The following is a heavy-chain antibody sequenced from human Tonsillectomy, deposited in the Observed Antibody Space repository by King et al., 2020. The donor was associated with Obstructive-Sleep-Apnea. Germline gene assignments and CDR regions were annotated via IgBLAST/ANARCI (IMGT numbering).Heavy chain of an antibody. J-gene: IGHJ6*02. D-gene: IGHD2-2*02. V-gene: IGHV4-4*02. CDR3: AREAPIYRYGMDV. CDR1: GASISSNNW. CDR2: IYQRGST. Sequence: VQLQESGPGLVKPSGTLSLTCAVSGASISSNNWWGWVRQPPGKGLEWIGEIYQRGSTNYNPSRQSRVTISVDKSPNQCSLKLTPLTAADTAVYYCAREAPIYRYGMDVWGQGTTVTVSS.